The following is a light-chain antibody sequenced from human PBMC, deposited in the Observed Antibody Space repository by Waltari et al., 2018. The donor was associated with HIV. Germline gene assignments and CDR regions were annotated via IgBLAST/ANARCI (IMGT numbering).Light chain of an antibody. CDR2: KAS. CDR1: HSIRIR. CDR3: QQYNSYYT. Sequence: DIQLTQPPSTLSASVGDRLTITFRARHSIRIRLAWYQQKPGKAPKLLIYKASSLESGVASRFSGRWSGAEFALTISSLQPDDFATCYCQQYNSYYTFSQGTKLEIK. V-gene: IGKV1-5*03. J-gene: IGKJ2*01.